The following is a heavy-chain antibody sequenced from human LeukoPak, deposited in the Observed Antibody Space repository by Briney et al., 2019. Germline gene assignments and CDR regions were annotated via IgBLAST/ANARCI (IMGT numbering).Heavy chain of an antibody. CDR2: IYYSGST. Sequence: PSETLSLTCTVSGGSFSTYYWSWIRQPPGKGLEWIGYIYYSGSTNYNPSLKSRLTISVDTSKNQFSLKLSSVTAADTAVYYCARDRCSSTSCYPIDYYYYYYYMDVWGKGTTVTVSS. CDR1: GGSFSTYY. CDR3: ARDRCSSTSCYPIDYYYYYYYMDV. D-gene: IGHD2-2*01. J-gene: IGHJ6*03. V-gene: IGHV4-59*12.